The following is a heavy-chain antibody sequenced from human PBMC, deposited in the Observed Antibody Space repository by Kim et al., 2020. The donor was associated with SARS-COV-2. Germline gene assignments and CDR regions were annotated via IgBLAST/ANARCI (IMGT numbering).Heavy chain of an antibody. CDR1: GGSISSGGYY. D-gene: IGHD3-9*01. J-gene: IGHJ5*02. V-gene: IGHV4-31*03. Sequence: TLSLTCTVSGGSISSGGYYWSWIRQHPGKGLEWIGYIYYSGSTYYNPSLKSRVTISVDTSKNQFSLKLSSVTAADTAVYYCARSNGRVGYFDSALFDPWGQGTLVTVSS. CDR2: IYYSGST. CDR3: ARSNGRVGYFDSALFDP.